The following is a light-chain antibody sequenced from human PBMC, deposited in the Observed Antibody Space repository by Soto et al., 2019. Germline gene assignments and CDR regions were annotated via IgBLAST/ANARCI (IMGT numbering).Light chain of an antibody. CDR1: QSVSSN. Sequence: EIVMTQSPATLSVSPGERATLSCRASQSVSSNLAWYQQKPGQVPRLLIYRASTRATGVPARFTGSGSGTDFTLTISSLEPEDFAVYYCQQRSNWPLTFGGGTKVDI. J-gene: IGKJ4*01. CDR3: QQRSNWPLT. V-gene: IGKV3-15*01. CDR2: RAS.